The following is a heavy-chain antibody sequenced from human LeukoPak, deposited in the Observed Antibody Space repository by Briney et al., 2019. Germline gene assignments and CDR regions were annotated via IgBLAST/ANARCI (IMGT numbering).Heavy chain of an antibody. CDR2: INHSGST. CDR1: GGSFSSYY. CDR3: ARTTMVRGVITDY. J-gene: IGHJ4*02. Sequence: SETLSLTCAVYGGSFSSYYWSWIRQPPGKGLEWIGEINHSGSTNYNPSLKSRVTISVDTSKNQFSLKLSSVTAADTAVYYCARTTMVRGVITDYWGQGTLVTVSS. V-gene: IGHV4-34*01. D-gene: IGHD3-10*01.